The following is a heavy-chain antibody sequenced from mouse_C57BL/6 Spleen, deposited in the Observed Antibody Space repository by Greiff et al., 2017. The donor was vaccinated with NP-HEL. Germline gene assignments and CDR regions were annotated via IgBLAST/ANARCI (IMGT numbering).Heavy chain of an antibody. CDR1: GYSITSGYY. J-gene: IGHJ4*01. CDR2: ISYDGSN. D-gene: IGHD1-1*01. CDR3: ARVGGLTVVAYYAMDY. Sequence: EVQLQQSGPGLVKPSQSLSLTCSVTGYSITSGYYWNWIRQFPGNKLEWMGYISYDGSNNYNPSLKNRISITRDTSKNQFFLKLNSVTTEDTATYYCARVGGLTVVAYYAMDYWGQGTSVTVSS. V-gene: IGHV3-6*01.